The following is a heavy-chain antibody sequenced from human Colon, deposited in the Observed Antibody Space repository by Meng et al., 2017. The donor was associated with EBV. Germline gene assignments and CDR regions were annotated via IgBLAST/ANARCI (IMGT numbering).Heavy chain of an antibody. D-gene: IGHD2-21*02. CDR1: GGSLSSRNW. Sequence: QVQLQESGPGLVKPSXXLSLTCAGSGGSLSSRNWWSWVRQPPGKGLEWIGEIYHSGSTNYNPSLKSRVTISVDESKNQFSLRLSSVTAADTAVYYCARVGAYCGGDCYHPRWGQGTLVTVSS. CDR2: IYHSGST. CDR3: ARVGAYCGGDCYHPR. V-gene: IGHV4-4*02. J-gene: IGHJ4*02.